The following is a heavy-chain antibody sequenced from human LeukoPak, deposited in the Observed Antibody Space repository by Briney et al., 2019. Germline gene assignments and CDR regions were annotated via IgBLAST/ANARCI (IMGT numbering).Heavy chain of an antibody. D-gene: IGHD2-21*02. CDR3: ARGSGDWTYYFDY. Sequence: SETLSLTCTVSGYSVSSGYLWGWIREPPGKGLEWIGSTYHGGTTYSNPSLKSRVIISEDTSKNQFSLKLSSVTAADTAVYYCARGSGDWTYYFDYWGQGTLVTVSS. V-gene: IGHV4-38-2*02. J-gene: IGHJ4*02. CDR1: GYSVSSGYL. CDR2: TYHGGTT.